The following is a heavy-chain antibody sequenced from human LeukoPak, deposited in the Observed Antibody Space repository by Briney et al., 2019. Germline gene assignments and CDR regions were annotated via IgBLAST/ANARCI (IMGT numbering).Heavy chain of an antibody. V-gene: IGHV3-7*03. D-gene: IGHD6-13*01. Sequence: PGGSLRLSCAVSGFTFSGFWMSWSRQAPGKGLEWVASINSDGSEGYYADVVKGRFTISRDNAMNSLYLQMNSLRAEDTAIYYCARSLPYGTTWYGRSDFWGQGTLVTVSS. CDR1: GFTFSGFW. J-gene: IGHJ4*02. CDR2: INSDGSEG. CDR3: ARSLPYGTTWYGRSDF.